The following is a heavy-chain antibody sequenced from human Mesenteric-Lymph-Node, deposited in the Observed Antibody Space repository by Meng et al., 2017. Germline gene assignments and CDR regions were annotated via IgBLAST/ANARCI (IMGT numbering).Heavy chain of an antibody. Sequence: GSLRLSCTVSGYSISSGYYWGWIRQPPGKGLEWIGSVFHSGSTFYNPSLKSRATMSVDTSKNQFSLKLSSVTAADTAVYYCARDAGWYHFDYWGQGTLVTVSS. V-gene: IGHV4-38-2*02. J-gene: IGHJ4*02. D-gene: IGHD6-19*01. CDR3: ARDAGWYHFDY. CDR1: GYSISSGYY. CDR2: VFHSGST.